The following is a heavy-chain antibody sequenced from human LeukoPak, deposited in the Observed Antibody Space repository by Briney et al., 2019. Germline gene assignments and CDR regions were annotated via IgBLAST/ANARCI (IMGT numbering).Heavy chain of an antibody. CDR2: INHTGST. CDR1: GGSFSGYY. D-gene: IGHD6-19*01. V-gene: IGHV4-34*01. CDR3: ARDSSSGWYALRY. J-gene: IGHJ4*02. Sequence: SETLSLTCDVYGGSFSGYYWSWIRQPPGKGLEWIGEINHTGSTTHNPSLDSRVTISFDTSKNQFSLRLSSVTAADTAVYYCARDSSSGWYALRYWGQGTLVTVSS.